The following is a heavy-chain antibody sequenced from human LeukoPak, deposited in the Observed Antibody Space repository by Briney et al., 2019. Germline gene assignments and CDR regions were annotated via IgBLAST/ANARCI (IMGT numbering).Heavy chain of an antibody. CDR1: GYTFTSYD. CDR2: MNPNSGNT. J-gene: IGHJ4*02. Sequence: ASVKVSCKASGYTFTSYDINWVRQAAGQGLEWMGWMNPNSGNTGYTQKFQGRVTMTRDPSTGTAFMELSSLRSEDTAVYYCARRADHYDSSCYQHWGQGTLVTVSP. D-gene: IGHD3-22*01. V-gene: IGHV1-8*01. CDR3: ARRADHYDSSCYQH.